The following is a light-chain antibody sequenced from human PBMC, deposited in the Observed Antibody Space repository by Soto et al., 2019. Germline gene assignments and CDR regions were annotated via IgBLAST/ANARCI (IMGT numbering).Light chain of an antibody. Sequence: QSALTQPASVSVSPGQSITISCAGTTNDFGNYDVLSWYQQHPGRVPKLILFEVNKRPSGVSNRFSGSKSGNTASLTISRLQTEVEAAYYCCSFTTSLTHVFGSGTTLTVL. J-gene: IGLJ1*01. CDR1: TNDFGNYDV. CDR3: CSFTTSLTHV. V-gene: IGLV2-23*02. CDR2: EVN.